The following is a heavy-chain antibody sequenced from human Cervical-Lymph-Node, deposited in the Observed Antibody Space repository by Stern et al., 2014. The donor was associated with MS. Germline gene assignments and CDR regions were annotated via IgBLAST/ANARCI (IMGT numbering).Heavy chain of an antibody. V-gene: IGHV1-46*04. CDR1: GYKFTNYY. CDR3: ASGRLGY. Sequence: VQLVQSGAEVKKPGASVKISCKAPGYKFTNYYIPWMRQAPGQGPEWMGMINPSGDSTTYAQKLQGRVTMTRDTSTSTVYMELSRLRSEDAAVYYCASGRLGYWGQGTQVTVSS. CDR2: INPSGDST. J-gene: IGHJ4*02.